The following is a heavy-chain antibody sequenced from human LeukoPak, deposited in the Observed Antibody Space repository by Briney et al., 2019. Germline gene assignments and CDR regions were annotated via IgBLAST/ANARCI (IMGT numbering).Heavy chain of an antibody. J-gene: IGHJ4*02. Sequence: EASVKVSCKASGYTFTSYAMHWVRQAPGQRLEWMGWINAGNGNTKYSQKFQGRVTITRDTSAGTAYMELSSLRSEDTAVYYCARSVLLWFGDPTPTLDYWGQGTLVTVSS. CDR3: ARSVLLWFGDPTPTLDY. V-gene: IGHV1-3*01. CDR2: INAGNGNT. D-gene: IGHD3-10*01. CDR1: GYTFTSYA.